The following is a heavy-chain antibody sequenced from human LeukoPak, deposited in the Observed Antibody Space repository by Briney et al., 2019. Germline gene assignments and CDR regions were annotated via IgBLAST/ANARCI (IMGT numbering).Heavy chain of an antibody. CDR3: ARDSYAAIDY. V-gene: IGHV3-21*01. D-gene: IGHD2-15*01. Sequence: GGSLRLSCAASGFTFSSYSMSWVRQAPGKRLEWVSSISSSGTYKYYADSVKGRFTISRDNAKNSLYLQMNSLRAEDTAVYYCARDSYAAIDYWGQGTLVTVSS. CDR2: ISSSGTYK. J-gene: IGHJ4*02. CDR1: GFTFSSYS.